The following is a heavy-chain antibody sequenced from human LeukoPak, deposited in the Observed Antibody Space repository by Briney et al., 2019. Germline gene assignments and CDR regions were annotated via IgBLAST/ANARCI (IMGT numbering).Heavy chain of an antibody. V-gene: IGHV4-4*02. CDR1: GGSISSSNW. D-gene: IGHD1-1*01. CDR3: ARDLFDGWILQLGNYYYGMDV. J-gene: IGHJ6*02. CDR2: IYHSGST. Sequence: SETLSLTCAVSGGSISSSNWWSWVRQPPGKGLEWIGEIYHSGSTNYNPSLKSRVTISVDKSKNQFSLKLSSVTAADTAVYYCARDLFDGWILQLGNYYYGMDVWGQGTTVTVSS.